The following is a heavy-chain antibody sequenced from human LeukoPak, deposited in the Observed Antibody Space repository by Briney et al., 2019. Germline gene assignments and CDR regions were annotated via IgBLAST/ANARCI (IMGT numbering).Heavy chain of an antibody. CDR2: IIPIFDTA. CDR1: GGTFSSYA. CDR3: ARELTTGNGYA. V-gene: IGHV1-69*13. D-gene: IGHD5-12*01. J-gene: IGHJ4*02. Sequence: ASVKVSCKVSGGTFSSYAISWVRQAPGQGLKWMGGIIPIFDTANYAQKFQDRVMITADESSGTAYMELISLRSEDTAVYYCARELTTGNGYAWGQGTLVTVSS.